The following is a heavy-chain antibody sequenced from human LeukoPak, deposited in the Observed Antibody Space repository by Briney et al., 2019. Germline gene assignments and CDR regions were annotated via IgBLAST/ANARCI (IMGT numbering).Heavy chain of an antibody. D-gene: IGHD1-26*01. J-gene: IGHJ6*03. CDR2: ISAYNGNT. V-gene: IGHV1-18*01. CDR3: ARRERNYYYYYMDV. Sequence: ASVKVSCKASGYTFTSYGISWVRQAPGQGLEWMGWISAYNGNTNYAQKLQGRVTMTTDTSTSTAYMELRSLRSEDTAVYYCARRERNYYYYYMDVWGKGTTVTVSS. CDR1: GYTFTSYG.